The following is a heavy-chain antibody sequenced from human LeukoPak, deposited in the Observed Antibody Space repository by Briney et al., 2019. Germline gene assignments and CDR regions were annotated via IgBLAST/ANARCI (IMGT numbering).Heavy chain of an antibody. J-gene: IGHJ6*03. V-gene: IGHV4-34*01. CDR3: ARVSGSSGYYQYYYYYYYMDV. Sequence: SETLSLTCAVYGGSFSGYYWSWVRQPPGKGLEWIGEINHSGSTNYNPSLKSRVTISVDTSKNQFSLKLSSVTAADTAVYYCARVSGSSGYYQYYYYYYYMDVWGKGTTVTVSS. CDR1: GGSFSGYY. CDR2: INHSGST. D-gene: IGHD3-22*01.